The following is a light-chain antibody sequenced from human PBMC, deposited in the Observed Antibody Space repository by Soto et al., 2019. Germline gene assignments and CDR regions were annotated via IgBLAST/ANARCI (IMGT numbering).Light chain of an antibody. CDR2: EVT. CDR1: NSDVGNYNL. J-gene: IGLJ3*02. V-gene: IGLV2-23*02. Sequence: QSVLTQPASVSGSPGQSITISCTGSNSDVGNYNLVSWYQQHPGKAPKLMMYEVTKRPSGVSNRFSGSKSGNTASLTISGLQAEDEADYYCCSYAGSATWVFGAGTKLTVL. CDR3: CSYAGSATWV.